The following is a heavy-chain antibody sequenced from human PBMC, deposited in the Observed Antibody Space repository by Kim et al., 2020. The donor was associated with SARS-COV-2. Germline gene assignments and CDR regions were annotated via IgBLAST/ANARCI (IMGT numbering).Heavy chain of an antibody. J-gene: IGHJ6*02. Sequence: ASVKVSCKASGYTFNSYGISWVRQAPGQGLEWMGWISYFNGNTSYAQKFQGRVTMTTDTSRSTAYMELRSLRSDDTAVYYCARVSICSSISCHPKYFFGMGVWGQGTTVTVSS. D-gene: IGHD2-2*01. CDR1: GYTFNSYG. V-gene: IGHV1-18*01. CDR3: ARVSICSSISCHPKYFFGMGV. CDR2: ISYFNGNT.